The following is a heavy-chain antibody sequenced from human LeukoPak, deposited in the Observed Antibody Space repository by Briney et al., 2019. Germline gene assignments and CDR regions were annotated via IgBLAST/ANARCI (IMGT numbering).Heavy chain of an antibody. Sequence: GGSLRLSCAASGFTFSNYAMSWVRQAPGKGLEWVSAISGSGGSTYSADSVKGRFTISRDNSKNTVYLEMNSLRAEDTAVYYCARGERDIVVVPDTNFDYWGQGTLVTVSS. CDR1: GFTFSNYA. D-gene: IGHD2-2*01. CDR3: ARGERDIVVVPDTNFDY. CDR2: ISGSGGST. J-gene: IGHJ4*02. V-gene: IGHV3-23*01.